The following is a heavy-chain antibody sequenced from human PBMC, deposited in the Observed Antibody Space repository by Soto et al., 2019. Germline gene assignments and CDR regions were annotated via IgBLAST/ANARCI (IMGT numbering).Heavy chain of an antibody. CDR3: ARDKRGITIFGVVNTAYYYYGMDV. CDR2: IKQDGSEK. D-gene: IGHD3-3*01. V-gene: IGHV3-7*05. J-gene: IGHJ6*02. Sequence: PGGSLRLSCAASGFTFSSYWMSWVRQAPGKGLEWVANIKQDGSEKYYVDSVKGRFTISRDNAKNSLYLQMNSLRAEDTAVYYCARDKRGITIFGVVNTAYYYYGMDVWGQGTTVTVSS. CDR1: GFTFSSYW.